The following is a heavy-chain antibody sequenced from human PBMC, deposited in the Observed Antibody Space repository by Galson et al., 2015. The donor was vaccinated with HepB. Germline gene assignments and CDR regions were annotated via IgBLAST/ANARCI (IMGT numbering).Heavy chain of an antibody. J-gene: IGHJ4*02. V-gene: IGHV3-7*01. D-gene: IGHD3-10*01. CDR2: IKQDGSEK. CDR1: GFTFSSYW. Sequence: SLRLSCAASGFTFSSYWMSWVRQAPGKGLERVANIKQDGSEKYYVDSVKGRFTISRDNAKNSLYLQMNSLRAEDTAVYYCARNSSGSYYKVVGYYFDYWGQGTLVTVSS. CDR3: ARNSSGSYYKVVGYYFDY.